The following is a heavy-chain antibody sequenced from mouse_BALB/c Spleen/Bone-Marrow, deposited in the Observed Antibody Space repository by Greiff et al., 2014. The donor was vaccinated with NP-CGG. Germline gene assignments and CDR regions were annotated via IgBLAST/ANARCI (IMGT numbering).Heavy chain of an antibody. V-gene: IGHV5-17*02. CDR3: ARSNYVGYYAMDY. CDR2: ISSDSSTI. Sequence: VHVKQSGGGLVQPGGSRKLSCAASGFTFSSFGIHWVRQAPEKGLEWVAYISSDSSTIYYADTVKGRFTISRDNPKNTLFLQMTSLRSEDTAMYYCARSNYVGYYAMDYRGQGTSVTVSS. CDR1: GFTFSSFG. D-gene: IGHD1-1*01. J-gene: IGHJ4*01.